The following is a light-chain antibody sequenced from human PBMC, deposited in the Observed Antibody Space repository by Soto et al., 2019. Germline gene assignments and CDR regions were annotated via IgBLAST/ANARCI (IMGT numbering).Light chain of an antibody. Sequence: SYELTQPPSVSVSPGQTARITCSGDALPKQYAYWYQQKPGQAPVLVIYKDSERPSGIPERFSGSSSGTTVTLTIRGVQAEDEADYYCQSADSSGTYRVFGGGTKVTVL. CDR3: QSADSSGTYRV. V-gene: IGLV3-25*03. CDR2: KDS. J-gene: IGLJ2*01. CDR1: ALPKQY.